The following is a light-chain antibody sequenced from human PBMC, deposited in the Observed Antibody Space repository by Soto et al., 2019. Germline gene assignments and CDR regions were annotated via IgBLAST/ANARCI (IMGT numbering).Light chain of an antibody. CDR1: QSISSW. CDR3: QQYNSYLWT. CDR2: KAS. Sequence: DIQMTQSPSTLSASVGDRVTITCRASQSISSWLAWYQQKPGKAPNLLIYKASSLATGVPSRFSGSGSGTEFTLTISSLQPDDFATYYCQQYNSYLWTFGQGTNVEIK. J-gene: IGKJ1*01. V-gene: IGKV1-5*03.